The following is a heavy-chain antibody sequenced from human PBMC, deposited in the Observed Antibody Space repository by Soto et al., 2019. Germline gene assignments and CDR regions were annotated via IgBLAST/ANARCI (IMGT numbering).Heavy chain of an antibody. Sequence: NPSETLSFTCTVSGGSISSGDYYWSWIRQPPGKGLEWIGSIYYSGSTYYKPSLKSRVTISVDTSKNQFSLKLSSVTAAETAVYYCASGNTVTTFYFDYWGQGTLVTVSS. CDR2: IYYSGST. CDR3: ASGNTVTTFYFDY. V-gene: IGHV4-39*01. J-gene: IGHJ4*02. D-gene: IGHD4-17*01. CDR1: GGSISSGDYY.